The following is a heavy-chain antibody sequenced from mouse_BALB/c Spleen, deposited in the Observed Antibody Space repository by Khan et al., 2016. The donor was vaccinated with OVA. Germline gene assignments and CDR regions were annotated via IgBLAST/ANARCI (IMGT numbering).Heavy chain of an antibody. J-gene: IGHJ4*01. CDR3: TRLVDY. V-gene: IGHV5-6-5*01. CDR1: GFTFSSYA. Sequence: EVKLMESGGGLVKPGGSLKLSCAASGFTFSSYAVSWIRQTPEKRLEWVASINSGGSTYYPDSVKGRFTISRDDARNILSLQMSSLRAEDTAMYYCTRLVDYWGQGTSVTVSS. CDR2: INSGGST.